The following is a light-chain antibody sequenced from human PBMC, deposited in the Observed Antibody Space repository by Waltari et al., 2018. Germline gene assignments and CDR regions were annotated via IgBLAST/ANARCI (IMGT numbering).Light chain of an antibody. CDR2: EIS. J-gene: IGLJ3*02. Sequence: SALTKPASVSGAPGPLIPISCTGTCREVGGYNFVPWYQQHPGKAPQVIIFEISKRPSGVSNRFSGSKSGNTASLTISGLQAEDEANYYCCAYVGYSTWVFGGGTKLTVV. CDR3: CAYVGYSTWV. V-gene: IGLV2-23*02. CDR1: CREVGGYNF.